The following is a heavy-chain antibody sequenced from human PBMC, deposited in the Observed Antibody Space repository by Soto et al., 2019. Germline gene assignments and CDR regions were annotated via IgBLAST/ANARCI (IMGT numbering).Heavy chain of an antibody. V-gene: IGHV3-30*04. CDR1: GFTLNDYA. D-gene: IGHD2-8*02. CDR3: ATDGVEYVVSGLYYFDY. CDR2: ISYNGKNK. Sequence: GGSLRLSCAASGFTLNDYAMHWVRQVPGKGLEWVAFISYNGKNKYYGDSVKGRFTISRDDSKNTLYLQMNSLRSEDTAVYYCATDGVEYVVSGLYYFDYWGQGPLLTVSS. J-gene: IGHJ4*02.